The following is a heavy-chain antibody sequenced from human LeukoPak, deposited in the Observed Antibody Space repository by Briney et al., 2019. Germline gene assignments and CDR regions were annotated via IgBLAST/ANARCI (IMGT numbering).Heavy chain of an antibody. D-gene: IGHD3-16*02. J-gene: IGHJ5*02. CDR1: GGSFSGYY. CDR2: INHSGST. Sequence: SETLSLTCAVYGGSFSGYYWSWIRQPPGKGLEWIGEINHSGSTNYNPSLKSRVTISVDTSKNQFSLKLSSVTAADTAVYYCARHEKRDYVWGSYRRGNWFDPWGQGTLVTVSS. CDR3: ARHEKRDYVWGSYRRGNWFDP. V-gene: IGHV4-34*01.